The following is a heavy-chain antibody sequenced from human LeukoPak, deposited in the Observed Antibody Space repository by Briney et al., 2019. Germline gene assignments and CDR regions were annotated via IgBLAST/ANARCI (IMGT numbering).Heavy chain of an antibody. CDR3: ARSFGDILTGYYPNWFDP. Sequence: SETLSLTCTVSGGSISSDDYYWSWIRQPPGKGLEWIGYIYYSGSTNYNPSLKSRVTISVDTSKNQFSLKLSSVTAADTAVYYCARSFGDILTGYYPNWFDPWGQGTLVTVSS. V-gene: IGHV4-61*08. J-gene: IGHJ5*02. CDR2: IYYSGST. CDR1: GGSISSDDYY. D-gene: IGHD3-9*01.